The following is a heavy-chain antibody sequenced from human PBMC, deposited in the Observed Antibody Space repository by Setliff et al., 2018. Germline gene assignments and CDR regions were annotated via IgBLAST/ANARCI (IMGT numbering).Heavy chain of an antibody. V-gene: IGHV3-7*01. CDR2: IKQDGSEK. Sequence: PGESLKISWAASGFTFSTYWRSWVRPAPGKGLEWVANIKQDGSEKYYVDSVKGRFSISRDNTKNSPYLQMNSLRAEDTAVYYCARDPFGNPVFDPWGQGTLVTVSS. D-gene: IGHD3-10*01. CDR3: ARDPFGNPVFDP. CDR1: GFTFSTYW. J-gene: IGHJ5*02.